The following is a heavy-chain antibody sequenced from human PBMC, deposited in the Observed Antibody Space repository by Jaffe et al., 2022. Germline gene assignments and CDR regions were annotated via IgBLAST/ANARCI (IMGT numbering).Heavy chain of an antibody. D-gene: IGHD5-12*01. Sequence: QVQLQESGPGLVKPSQTLSLTCTVSGGSISSGSYYWSWIRQPAGKGLEWIGRIYTSGSTNYNPSLKSRVTISVDTSKNQFSLKLSSVTAADTAVYYCAGRGYSGYFDYWGQGTLVTVSS. J-gene: IGHJ4*02. V-gene: IGHV4-61*02. CDR3: AGRGYSGYFDY. CDR2: IYTSGST. CDR1: GGSISSGSYY.